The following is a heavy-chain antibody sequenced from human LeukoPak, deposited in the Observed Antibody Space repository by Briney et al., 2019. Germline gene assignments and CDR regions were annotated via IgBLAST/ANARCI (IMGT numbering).Heavy chain of an antibody. V-gene: IGHV3-30-3*01. CDR3: ARAAEYPSEEYYYGSGSPDY. CDR1: GFTFSSYA. J-gene: IGHJ4*02. CDR2: ISYDGSNK. D-gene: IGHD3-10*01. Sequence: GGSLRLSCAASGFTFSSYATHWVRQAPGKGLEWVAVISYDGSNKYYADSVKGRFTISRDNSKNTLYLQMNSLRAEDTAVYYCARAAEYPSEEYYYGSGSPDYWGQGTLVTVSS.